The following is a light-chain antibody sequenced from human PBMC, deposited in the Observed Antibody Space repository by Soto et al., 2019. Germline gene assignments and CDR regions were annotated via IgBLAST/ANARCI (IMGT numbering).Light chain of an antibody. V-gene: IGKV3-15*01. CDR2: DAI. CDR3: QQYDAWPIT. J-gene: IGKJ4*01. Sequence: SVVAHCAGNGCRSPWSPSTLSRRASQSVSSSYLAWYQQKPGQTPRLLIYDAIIRAADVPARFSGSWSGTEFTLPIYRLQSEDFVVYYCQQYDAWPITFDGGTKVDIK. CDR1: QSVSSSY.